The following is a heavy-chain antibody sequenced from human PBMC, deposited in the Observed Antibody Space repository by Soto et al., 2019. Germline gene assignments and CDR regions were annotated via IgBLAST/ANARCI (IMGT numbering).Heavy chain of an antibody. J-gene: IGHJ4*02. D-gene: IGHD5-18*01. CDR3: ARASIGYSHGPFDY. CDR1: GHCISSDYY. V-gene: IGHV4-38-2*01. CDR2: IYHSGSA. Sequence: SETLSLTFAVSGHCISSDYYWCWMRQTPGKGLEWIGSIYHSGSAYDNASLKSRVTISVDTSKNQSSLKLRSVTATDTAVYYCARASIGYSHGPFDYWGQGTLVPVLL.